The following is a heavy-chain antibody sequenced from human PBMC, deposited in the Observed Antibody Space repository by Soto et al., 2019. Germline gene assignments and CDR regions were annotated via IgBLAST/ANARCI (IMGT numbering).Heavy chain of an antibody. CDR3: EKVRGLSYDCGMDV. CDR2: ISYDGSNK. Sequence: QVQLVECGGGVVQPARSLRLSCAASGFTFSRYGMHWVRQAPGKGLEWVAVISYDGSNKYYADSVKGRFTISRDNSKTTRNRKMNGRRAGDKGVYYGEKVRGLSYDCGMDVWGREPTVTVSS. CDR1: GFTFSRYG. V-gene: IGHV3-30*18. J-gene: IGHJ6*02. D-gene: IGHD3-16*01.